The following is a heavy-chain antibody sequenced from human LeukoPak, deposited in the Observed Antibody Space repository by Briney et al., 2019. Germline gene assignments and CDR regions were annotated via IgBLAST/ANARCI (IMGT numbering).Heavy chain of an antibody. CDR2: IHPEGNEK. Sequence: QPGGSLRLSCATSGFTFSNFWMSWVRQAPGRGLEWVANIHPEGNEKYRVESVKGRFTISRDSARNLLFLQMNGLRVEDTAVYYCARGDDFSGDHWGQGTLVTVSS. J-gene: IGHJ4*02. D-gene: IGHD1-1*01. V-gene: IGHV3-7*04. CDR1: GFTFSNFW. CDR3: ARGDDFSGDH.